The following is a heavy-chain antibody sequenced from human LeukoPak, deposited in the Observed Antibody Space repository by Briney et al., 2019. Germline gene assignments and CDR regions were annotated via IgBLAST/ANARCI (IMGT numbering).Heavy chain of an antibody. D-gene: IGHD5-12*01. CDR3: ARHRGYSGYEPFDY. Sequence: PSETLSLTCTVSGGSISSYYWGWIRQPPGKGLEWIGYIYYSGSTNYNPSLKSRVTISVDTSKNQFSLKLSSVTAADTAVYYCARHRGYSGYEPFDYWGQGTLVTVSS. CDR2: IYYSGST. CDR1: GGSISSYY. V-gene: IGHV4-59*08. J-gene: IGHJ4*02.